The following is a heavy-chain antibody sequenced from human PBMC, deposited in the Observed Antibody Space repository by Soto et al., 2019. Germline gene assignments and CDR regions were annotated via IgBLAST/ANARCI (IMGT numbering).Heavy chain of an antibody. D-gene: IGHD3-10*01. CDR2: IIVGSGNT. J-gene: IGHJ5*02. CDR3: ARELITMVREINWFDP. Sequence: SVKVSCKASGFTFSIAAVQWGRQARGQRLEWIGWIIVGSGNTNYAQKFQGRVTMTRDTSTSTAYMELSRLRSDDTAVYYCARELITMVREINWFDPWGQGTLVTVSS. V-gene: IGHV1-58*01. CDR1: GFTFSIAA.